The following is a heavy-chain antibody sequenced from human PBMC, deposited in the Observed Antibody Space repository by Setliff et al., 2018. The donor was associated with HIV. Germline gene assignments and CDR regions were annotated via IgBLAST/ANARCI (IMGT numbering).Heavy chain of an antibody. V-gene: IGHV4-59*01. CDR2: ITDSGNT. CDR3: ARETQQSYNIVTGYNYYYGIDV. CDR1: GASISNYY. Sequence: SETLSLTCNVSGASISNYYWTWIRQSPGKRLEWLGYITDSGNTNYNPSLRRRVTVSADTSKNQVSLRLRSVTAADTAVYYCARETQQSYNIVTGYNYYYGIDVWGQGTTVTVSS. J-gene: IGHJ6*02. D-gene: IGHD3-9*01.